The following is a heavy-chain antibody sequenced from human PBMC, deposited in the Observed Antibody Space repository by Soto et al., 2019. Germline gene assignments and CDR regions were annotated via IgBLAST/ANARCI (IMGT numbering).Heavy chain of an antibody. CDR3: ARVGRYYSESTESD. V-gene: IGHV3-21*04. D-gene: IGHD3-22*01. Sequence: EVQLVASGGGLVKPGESLRLSCVASGFNFNTYTMSWVRQAPGKGLEWVSSISSKSAYIYYADSVEGRFTVSRDNAKTSLYLQMTALRADDTAVYYCARVGRYYSESTESDWGQGTLVTVSS. J-gene: IGHJ4*02. CDR2: ISSKSAYI. CDR1: GFNFNTYT.